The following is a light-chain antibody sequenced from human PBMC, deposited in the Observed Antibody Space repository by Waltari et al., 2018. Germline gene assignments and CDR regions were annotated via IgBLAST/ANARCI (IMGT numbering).Light chain of an antibody. CDR3: QQYNNWPPVT. CDR1: QSVSSN. J-gene: IGKJ4*01. V-gene: IGKV3-15*01. Sequence: EIVMTQSPATLSVSPGERATPSCRASQSVSSNLAWYQQKPGQAPRLLIYGASTRATGIPARFSGSGSGTEFTLTISSMQSEDFAVYYCQQYNNWPPVTFGGGTKVEIK. CDR2: GAS.